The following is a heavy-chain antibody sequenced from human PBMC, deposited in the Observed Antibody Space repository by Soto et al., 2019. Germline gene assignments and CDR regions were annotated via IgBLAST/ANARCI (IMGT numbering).Heavy chain of an antibody. Sequence: SETLSLTCTVSGGSISSYYWSWIRQPPGKGLEWIGYIYYSGSTNYNPSLKSRVTISVDTSKNQFSLKLSSVTAADTAVYYCARLVPAAIGGYMDVWGKGTTVTVSS. CDR3: ARLVPAAIGGYMDV. J-gene: IGHJ6*03. CDR2: IYYSGST. CDR1: GGSISSYY. D-gene: IGHD2-2*02. V-gene: IGHV4-59*08.